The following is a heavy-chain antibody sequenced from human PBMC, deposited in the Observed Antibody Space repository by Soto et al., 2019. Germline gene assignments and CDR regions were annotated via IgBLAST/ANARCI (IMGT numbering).Heavy chain of an antibody. CDR1: GFTFSSYA. CDR2: ISGSGGST. V-gene: IGHV3-23*01. D-gene: IGHD2-8*01. CDR3: AKDLRGCTNGVCYYYYGMDV. J-gene: IGHJ6*02. Sequence: EVQLLESGGGLVQPGGSLRLSCAASGFTFSSYAMSWVRQAPGKGLEWVSAISGSGGSTYYAVSVKGRFTISRDNSKNTLYLQMNSLRAEDTAVYYCAKDLRGCTNGVCYYYYGMDVWGQGTTVTVSS.